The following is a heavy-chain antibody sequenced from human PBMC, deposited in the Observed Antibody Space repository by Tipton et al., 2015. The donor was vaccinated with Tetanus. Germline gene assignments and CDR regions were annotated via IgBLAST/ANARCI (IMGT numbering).Heavy chain of an antibody. V-gene: IGHV4-59*08. CDR2: IYYSGST. J-gene: IGHJ4*02. D-gene: IGHD1-26*01. CDR1: GGSISSYY. CDR3: ARHQVGATSGFDY. Sequence: TLSLTCTVSGGSISSYYWSWIRQPPGKGLEWIGYIYYSGSTNYNPSLKSRVTISVDTSKNQFSLKLSSVTAADTAVYYCARHQVGATSGFDYWGQGTLVTVSS.